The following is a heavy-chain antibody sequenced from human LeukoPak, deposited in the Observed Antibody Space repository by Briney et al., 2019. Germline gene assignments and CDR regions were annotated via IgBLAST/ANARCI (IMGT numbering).Heavy chain of an antibody. V-gene: IGHV4-38-2*02. CDR2: ISHRGST. J-gene: IGHJ4*02. Sequence: SETLSLTCTVSGYSISNGYYWGWIRQPPGKGLEWVGSISHRGSTYYNPSLRSRITISLDRSKQKFSLKLTSVTAADMAVYFCARGAEYYAIWRGYAGYSDYWGQGISVTVSS. D-gene: IGHD3-3*01. CDR1: GYSISNGYY. CDR3: ARGAEYYAIWRGYAGYSDY.